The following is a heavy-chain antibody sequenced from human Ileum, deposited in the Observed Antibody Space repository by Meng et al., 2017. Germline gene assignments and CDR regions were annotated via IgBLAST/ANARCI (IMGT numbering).Heavy chain of an antibody. CDR1: SGSISSNTY. J-gene: IGHJ4*02. Sequence: QVQRQEWGPGRVRPSGTLSLPCAVSSGSISSNTYWSWVRQPPGKGLEWIGQISHSGSAYYNPSLKSRVTMSVDKSKSQFSLMLTSVTAADTAIYYCARHGGYSQDFWGQGTLVTVSS. V-gene: IGHV4-4*02. CDR3: ARHGGYSQDF. D-gene: IGHD4-23*01. CDR2: ISHSGSA.